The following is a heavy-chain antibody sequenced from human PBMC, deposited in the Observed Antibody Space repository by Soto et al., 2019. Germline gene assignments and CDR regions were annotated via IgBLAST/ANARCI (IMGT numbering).Heavy chain of an antibody. CDR2: IYYSGST. D-gene: IGHD3-3*01. V-gene: IGHV4-59*01. Sequence: TSETLSLTCTVSGGSISSYYWSWIRQPPGKGLEWIGYIYYSGSTNYNPSLKSRVTISVDTSKNQFSLKLSSVTAADTAVYYCARERSDFWSGYPYNYYYYYMDVWGKGTTVTVSS. J-gene: IGHJ6*03. CDR1: GGSISSYY. CDR3: ARERSDFWSGYPYNYYYYYMDV.